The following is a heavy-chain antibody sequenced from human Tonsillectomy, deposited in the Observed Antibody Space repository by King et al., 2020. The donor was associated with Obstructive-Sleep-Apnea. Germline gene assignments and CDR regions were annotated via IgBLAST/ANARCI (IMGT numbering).Heavy chain of an antibody. J-gene: IGHJ4*02. D-gene: IGHD6-13*01. Sequence: VQLVESGGGLVKPGGSLRLSCAASGFTFSSYSMNWVRQAPGKGLEWVSSISSSNSYIYYADSVKGRFTISRDNAKNSLYLQMNSLRAEDTAVYYCARDGKEQQLAYFDYWGQGTLVTVSS. V-gene: IGHV3-21*01. CDR3: ARDGKEQQLAYFDY. CDR1: GFTFSSYS. CDR2: ISSSNSYI.